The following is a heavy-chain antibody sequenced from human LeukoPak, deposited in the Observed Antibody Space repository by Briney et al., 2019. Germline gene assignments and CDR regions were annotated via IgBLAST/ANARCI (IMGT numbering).Heavy chain of an antibody. V-gene: IGHV3-48*01. J-gene: IGHJ3*02. CDR1: GYSISSSSYY. Sequence: ETLSLTCTVSGYSISSSSYYWGWVRQPPGKGREWVSYISSSSSTIYYADSVKGRFTICRDNAKNSLYLQMNSLRAEDTAVCYCARGRTYYDFWSGPSTRDAFDIWGQGTMVTVSS. D-gene: IGHD3-3*01. CDR2: ISSSSSTI. CDR3: ARGRTYYDFWSGPSTRDAFDI.